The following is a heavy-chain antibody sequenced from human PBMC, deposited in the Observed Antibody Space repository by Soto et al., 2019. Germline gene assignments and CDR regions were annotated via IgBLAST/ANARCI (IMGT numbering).Heavy chain of an antibody. J-gene: IGHJ6*02. CDR1: GGSISSYY. Sequence: PSETLSLTCTVSGGSISSYYWSWIRQPPGKGLEWIGYIYYSGSTNYNPSLKSRVTISVDTSKNQFSLKLSSVTAADTAVYYCVRGRRNRAGYYYGMDVWGQGTTVTVSS. V-gene: IGHV4-59*01. CDR3: VRGRRNRAGYYYGMDV. D-gene: IGHD6-19*01. CDR2: IYYSGST.